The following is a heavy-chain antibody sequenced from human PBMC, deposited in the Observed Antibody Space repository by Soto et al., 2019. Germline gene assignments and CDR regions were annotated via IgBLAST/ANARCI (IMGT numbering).Heavy chain of an antibody. CDR2: IYYSGST. V-gene: IGHV4-30-4*01. J-gene: IGHJ4*02. CDR3: ARVPVGVTHDY. CDR1: GCSIRRCDYY. D-gene: IGHD4-4*01. Sequence: PSDTLSLTCTVSGCSIRRCDYYGSWILQPHGKGLEWIGYIYYSGSTYYNPSLKSRVTISVDTSKNQFSLKLSSVTAADTAVYYCARVPVGVTHDYWGQGSLVTVAS.